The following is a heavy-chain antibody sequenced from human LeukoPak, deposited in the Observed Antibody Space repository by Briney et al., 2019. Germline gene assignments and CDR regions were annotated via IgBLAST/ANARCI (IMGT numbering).Heavy chain of an antibody. CDR1: GGSFRGYY. V-gene: IGHV4-34*01. D-gene: IGHD3-10*01. CDR2: INHSGST. Sequence: SETLSLTCAVYGGSFRGYYWSWIRKPPGKGLEWIGEINHSGSTNYNPSLKSRVTISVDTSKNQFSLKLSSVTAADTAVYYCARGLTSIWFHYFDYWGQGTLVTVSS. CDR3: ARGLTSIWFHYFDY. J-gene: IGHJ4*02.